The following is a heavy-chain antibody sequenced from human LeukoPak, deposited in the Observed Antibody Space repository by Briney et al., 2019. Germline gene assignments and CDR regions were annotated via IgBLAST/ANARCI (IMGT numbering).Heavy chain of an antibody. J-gene: IGHJ6*03. V-gene: IGHV4-59*01. CDR1: GGSISSYY. CDR2: IYYSGYT. D-gene: IGHD3-16*01. Sequence: ASETLSLTCTVSGGSISSYYWSWIRQPPGKGLKWIGNIYYSGYTTYSPSLRSRVTISVDTSKDQFSLKLSSVTAADTAVYYCARETSQKGAHYMDVWGKGTTITISS. CDR3: ARETSQKGAHYMDV.